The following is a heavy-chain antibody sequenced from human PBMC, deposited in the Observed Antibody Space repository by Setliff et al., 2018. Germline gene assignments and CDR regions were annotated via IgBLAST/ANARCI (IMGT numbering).Heavy chain of an antibody. V-gene: IGHV3-30*02. D-gene: IGHD2-15*01. CDR1: GFTFRGFA. CDR3: ARVAPKAVVAATYLPYWYFDL. J-gene: IGHJ2*01. Sequence: GGSLRLSCAASGFTFRGFAMHWVRQAPGKGLEWVAFIRHDESDIYYTNSVKGRFTVSRDNSKNTLYLQMNSLRSEDTAVYYCARVAPKAVVAATYLPYWYFDLWGRGTLVTVSS. CDR2: IRHDESDI.